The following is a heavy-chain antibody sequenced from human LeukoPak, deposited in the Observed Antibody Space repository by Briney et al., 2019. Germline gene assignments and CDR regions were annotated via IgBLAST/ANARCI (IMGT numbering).Heavy chain of an antibody. CDR3: ATHCSGTACHRDY. J-gene: IGHJ4*02. D-gene: IGHD2-2*01. Sequence: PGGSLRLSCAASGFTFGSSAMHWVRQAPGKGLECVAFVQFDGSYKHYSDSVKGRFTISRDNSKNTLYLEMNSLRPEDTAVYYCATHCSGTACHRDYWGQGTLVTVPS. CDR2: VQFDGSYK. CDR1: GFTFGSSA. V-gene: IGHV3-30*02.